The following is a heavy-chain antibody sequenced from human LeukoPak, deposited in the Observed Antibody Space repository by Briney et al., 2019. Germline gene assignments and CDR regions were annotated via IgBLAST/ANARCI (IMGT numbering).Heavy chain of an antibody. V-gene: IGHV1-8*01. CDR2: MNPNSGNT. Sequence: ASVKVSCKASGYTFTSYDINWVRQATGQGLEWMGWMNPNSGNTGYAQKFQGRVTMTRNTSISTAYMELSSLRSEDTAVYYCARGLGTEGYCSGGSCYEGNWFDPWGQGTLVTVSS. CDR3: ARGLGTEGYCSGGSCYEGNWFDP. CDR1: GYTFTSYD. D-gene: IGHD2-15*01. J-gene: IGHJ5*02.